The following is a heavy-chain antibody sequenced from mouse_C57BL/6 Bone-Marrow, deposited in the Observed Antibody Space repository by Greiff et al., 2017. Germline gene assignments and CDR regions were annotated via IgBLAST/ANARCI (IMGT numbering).Heavy chain of an antibody. J-gene: IGHJ4*01. V-gene: IGHV1-69*01. Sequence: QVQLQQSGAELVMPGASVKLSCKASGYTFTSYWMHWVKQRPGQGLEWMGGIDPSDSCTNYNQKFKGKSTVAVDKSSSTAYMQLSSLTSEDSAVYYGARWAYYGNFYYAVDYWGQGTSVTVSS. CDR1: GYTFTSYW. CDR2: IDPSDSCT. D-gene: IGHD2-10*01. CDR3: ARWAYYGNFYYAVDY.